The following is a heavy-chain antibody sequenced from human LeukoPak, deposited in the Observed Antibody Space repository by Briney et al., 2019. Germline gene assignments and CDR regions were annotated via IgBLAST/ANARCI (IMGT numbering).Heavy chain of an antibody. D-gene: IGHD3-10*01. CDR1: GGSISSGDYY. CDR2: IYYSGST. CDR3: ARFGELLSAFDY. Sequence: SETLSLTCTVSGGSISSGDYYWIWIRQPPGKGLEWIGYIYYSGSTYYNPSLKSQVTISVDTSKNQFSLKLSSVAAADTAVYYCARFGELLSAFDYWGQGTLVTVSS. V-gene: IGHV4-30-4*01. J-gene: IGHJ4*02.